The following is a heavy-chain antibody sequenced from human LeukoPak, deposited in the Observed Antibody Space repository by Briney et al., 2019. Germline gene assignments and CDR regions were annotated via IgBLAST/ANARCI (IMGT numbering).Heavy chain of an antibody. V-gene: IGHV3-74*01. J-gene: IGHJ5*02. Sequence: GGSLRLSCAASGFTSSSYWMHWVRQVPGKGLVWVSRISGDGTARNYADSVKGRFTIFRDDAKNTVDLQMNSLRGEDTAVYYCVRGRGSYGWFDPWGQGTLVTVSS. CDR3: VRGRGSYGWFDP. CDR2: ISGDGTAR. D-gene: IGHD3-10*01. CDR1: GFTSSSYW.